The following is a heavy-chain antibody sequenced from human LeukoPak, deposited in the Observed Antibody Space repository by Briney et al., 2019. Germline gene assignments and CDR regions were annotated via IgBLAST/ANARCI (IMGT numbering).Heavy chain of an antibody. D-gene: IGHD3-3*01. CDR3: ARTPYDFWSGYWRTQFDY. Sequence: PSETLSLTYTVSGGSISSSSYYWGWIRQPPGKGLEWIGSIYYSGSTYYNPSLKSRVTISVDTSKNQFSLKLSSVTAADTAVYYCARTPYDFWSGYWRTQFDYWGQGTLVTVSS. CDR1: GGSISSSSYY. CDR2: IYYSGST. V-gene: IGHV4-39*01. J-gene: IGHJ4*02.